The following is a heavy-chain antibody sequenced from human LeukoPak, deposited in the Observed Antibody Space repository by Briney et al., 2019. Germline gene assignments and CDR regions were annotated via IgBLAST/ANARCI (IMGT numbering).Heavy chain of an antibody. CDR1: GYSFSTYG. V-gene: IGHV1-18*01. CDR2: ISAFGTNT. D-gene: IGHD6-13*01. J-gene: IGHJ5*02. Sequence: ASVKVSCKASGYSFSTYGPSWVRQAPGQGLEWLGWISAFGTNTNYAQSLQGRVTMTRDTSISTAYMELSRLRSDDTAVYYCARDGAPSSYSSSWYPNWFDPWGQGTLVTVSS. CDR3: ARDGAPSSYSSSWYPNWFDP.